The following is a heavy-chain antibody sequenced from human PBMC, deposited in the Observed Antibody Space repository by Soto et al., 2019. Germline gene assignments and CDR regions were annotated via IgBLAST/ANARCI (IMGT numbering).Heavy chain of an antibody. D-gene: IGHD1-1*01. CDR1: GGSISSGGYY. J-gene: IGHJ5*02. V-gene: IGHV4-31*03. CDR2: IYYSGST. CDR3: AREFWNDVQFDP. Sequence: QVQLQESGPGLVKPSQTLSLTCTVSGGSISSGGYYWSWIRQHPGKGLEWIGYIYYSGSTYYNPSLNSRVTISVDTSKNQFSLKLSSVTAADTAVYYCAREFWNDVQFDPWGQGTLVTVSS.